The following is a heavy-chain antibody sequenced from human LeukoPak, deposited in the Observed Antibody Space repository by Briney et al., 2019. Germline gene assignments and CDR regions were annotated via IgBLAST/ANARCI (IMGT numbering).Heavy chain of an antibody. D-gene: IGHD5-24*01. V-gene: IGHV3-11*01. CDR2: ITSSGSTV. CDR1: GFTFSSYA. J-gene: IGHJ4*02. CDR3: AGRNAYNSAY. Sequence: GASLRLSCAASGFTFSSYAMSWIRQAPGKGLEWVSYITSSGSTVYYADSVKGRFTISRDNAKNSLYLQMNSLRAEDTAVYYCAGRNAYNSAYWGQGTLVTVSS.